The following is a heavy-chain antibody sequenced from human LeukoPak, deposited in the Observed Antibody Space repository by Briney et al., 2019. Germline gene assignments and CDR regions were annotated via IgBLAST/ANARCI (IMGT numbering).Heavy chain of an antibody. V-gene: IGHV4-59*08. D-gene: IGHD5-24*01. CDR2: IYYSGST. CDR3: ARETGPATRVLGY. J-gene: IGHJ4*02. CDR1: GGSISSYY. Sequence: SETLSLTCTVTGGSISSYYWSWIRQPLGKGMEWIGYIYYSGSTNYNPSLKSRVTISVDTSKNQFSLKLSSVTAADTAVYYCARETGPATRVLGYWGQGTLVTVSS.